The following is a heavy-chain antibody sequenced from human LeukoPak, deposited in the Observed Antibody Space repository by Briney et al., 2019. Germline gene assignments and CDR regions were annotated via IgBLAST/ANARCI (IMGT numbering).Heavy chain of an antibody. V-gene: IGHV4-39*01. CDR2: IYYSGST. CDR1: GDSVSRSDSY. Sequence: HPSETLSLTCSVSGDSVSRSDSYWDWIRQPPGKGLEWIGTIYYSGSTYYNPSLKSRVTISVDTSKNQFSLKLSSVTAADTAVYYCARLFVVDCSSTSCYTGWGYYFDYWGQGTLVTVSS. CDR3: ARLFVVDCSSTSCYTGWGYYFDY. J-gene: IGHJ4*02. D-gene: IGHD2-2*02.